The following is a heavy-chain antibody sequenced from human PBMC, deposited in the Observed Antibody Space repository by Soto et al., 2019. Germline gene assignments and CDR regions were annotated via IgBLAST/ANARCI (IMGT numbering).Heavy chain of an antibody. J-gene: IGHJ5*02. V-gene: IGHV1-69*12. CDR3: ARTNRFFHDSSGPSAWFGP. Sequence: QVQLVQSGAEVKKPGSSVKVSCKASGGTFSSYAISWVRQAPGQGLEWMGGIIPIFGTANYAQKFQGRVTITADESTTTAYMELSSLRSEDTAVYYCARTNRFFHDSSGPSAWFGPWGQGTLVTVSS. CDR1: GGTFSSYA. D-gene: IGHD3-22*01. CDR2: IIPIFGTA.